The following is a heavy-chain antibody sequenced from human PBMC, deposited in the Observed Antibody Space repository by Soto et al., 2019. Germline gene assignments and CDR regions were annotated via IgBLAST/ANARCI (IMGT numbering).Heavy chain of an antibody. J-gene: IGHJ3*02. D-gene: IGHD1-1*01. CDR2: MSHSGGT. CDR3: ARVERGTATTVVDAFDI. V-gene: IGHV4-34*01. CDR1: GGFVSSGSYY. Sequence: QVQPQQWGAGLLKPSETLSLTCAVYGGFVSSGSYYWSWIRQPPGKGLEWIGEMSHSGGTHFNPSLKSRVTISVDPSKNQFSLKMSSVTAADTALYYCARVERGTATTVVDAFDIWGPGTMVTVSS.